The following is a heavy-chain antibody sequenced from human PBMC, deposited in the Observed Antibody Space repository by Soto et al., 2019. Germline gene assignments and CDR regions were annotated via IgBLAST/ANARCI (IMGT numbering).Heavy chain of an antibody. CDR1: GGSFSGYY. CDR3: ARGAHYCSGGSCSSRNYYYYGMDV. D-gene: IGHD2-15*01. J-gene: IGHJ6*02. CDR2: INHSGST. V-gene: IGHV4-34*01. Sequence: QVQLQQWGAGLLKPSETLSLTCAVYGGSFSGYYWSWIRQPPGKGLEWIGEINHSGSTNYNPSLKSRVTISVDTSKNQFSLKLSSVTAADTAVYYCARGAHYCSGGSCSSRNYYYYGMDVWGQGTTVTVSS.